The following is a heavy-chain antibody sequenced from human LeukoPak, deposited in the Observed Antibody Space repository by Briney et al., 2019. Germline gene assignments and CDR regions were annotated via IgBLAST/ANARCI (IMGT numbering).Heavy chain of an antibody. CDR3: ATYSSSNGREFQY. D-gene: IGHD2-2*01. Sequence: GGSLRLSCEGSGFTFSNYWMSWVRQAPGRGLEWVANIQQHGSETYYGDSVKGRFTISRDNAKNSLYLQMNSLRAEDTAVYYCATYSSSNGREFQYWGQGTLVTVSS. CDR2: IQQHGSET. CDR1: GFTFSNYW. V-gene: IGHV3-7*01. J-gene: IGHJ1*01.